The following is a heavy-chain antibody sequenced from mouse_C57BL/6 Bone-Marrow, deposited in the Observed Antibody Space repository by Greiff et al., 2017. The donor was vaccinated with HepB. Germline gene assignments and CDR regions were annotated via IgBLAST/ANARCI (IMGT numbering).Heavy chain of an antibody. CDR1: GFSLTSYG. Sequence: VKVVESGPGLVAPSQSLSITCTVSGFSLTSYGVHWVRQPPGKGLEWLVVIWSDGSTTYNSALKSRLSISKDNSKSQVFLKMNSLQTDDTAMYYCARHRYYGSRGAMDYWGQGTSVTVSS. V-gene: IGHV2-6-1*01. CDR3: ARHRYYGSRGAMDY. D-gene: IGHD1-1*01. CDR2: IWSDGST. J-gene: IGHJ4*01.